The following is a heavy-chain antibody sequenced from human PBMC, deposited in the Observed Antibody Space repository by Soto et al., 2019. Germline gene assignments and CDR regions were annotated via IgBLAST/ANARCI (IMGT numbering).Heavy chain of an antibody. Sequence: QMEQSGAEVRKPGSSVKVSCNPSGGSLTSYPMAWVRQAPGQGFEWMGGIIPIHGTTAYAQKFQGRVTITADESTNRATLELTGLTSEDTAVYYCARGWGLVSWGQGTLVTVSS. CDR1: GGSLTSYP. CDR3: ARGWGLVS. D-gene: IGHD3-16*01. V-gene: IGHV1-69*01. J-gene: IGHJ4*02. CDR2: IIPIHGTT.